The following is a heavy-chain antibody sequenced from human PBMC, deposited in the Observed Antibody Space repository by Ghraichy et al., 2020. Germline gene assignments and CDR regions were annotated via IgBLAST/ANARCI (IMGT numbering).Heavy chain of an antibody. CDR2: INAGNGNT. CDR1: GYTFTSYA. CDR3: ARQDVGRYYYGMDV. V-gene: IGHV1-3*01. Sequence: ASVKVSCKASGYTFTSYAMHWVRQAPGQRLEWMGWINAGNGNTKYSQKFQGRVTITRDTSASTAYMELSSLRSEDTAVYYCARQDVGRYYYGMDVWGQGTTVTVSS. J-gene: IGHJ6*02.